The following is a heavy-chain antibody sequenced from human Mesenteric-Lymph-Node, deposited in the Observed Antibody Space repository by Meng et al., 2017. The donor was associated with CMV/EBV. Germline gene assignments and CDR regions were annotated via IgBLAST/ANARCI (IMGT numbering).Heavy chain of an antibody. Sequence: GESLKISCAASGFTFSSYGMHWVRQAPGKGLEWVAFIRYDGSNKYYADSVKGRFTISRDNSKNTLYLQMNSLRAEDTAVYYCAKGAGYCSSTSCPYYYYGMDVWGQGTTVTVSS. CDR2: IRYDGSNK. CDR1: GFTFSSYG. D-gene: IGHD2-2*01. J-gene: IGHJ6*02. CDR3: AKGAGYCSSTSCPYYYYGMDV. V-gene: IGHV3-30*02.